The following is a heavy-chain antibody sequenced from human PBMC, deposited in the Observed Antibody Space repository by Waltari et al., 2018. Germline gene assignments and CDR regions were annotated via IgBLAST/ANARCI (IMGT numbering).Heavy chain of an antibody. D-gene: IGHD3-3*01. V-gene: IGHV3-30*02. J-gene: IGHJ6*03. Sequence: QVQLVESGGGVVQPGGSLRLSCAASGFTFSSYGLLWFRQAPGKGLEWVAFIRYDGSEKYYVESVKGRFTISRDTPENMLYLQMNSLRVEDTAVYYCAKGTLRLLEWSRNTYMDVWGKGTTVTVSS. CDR3: AKGTLRLLEWSRNTYMDV. CDR1: GFTFSSYG. CDR2: IRYDGSEK.